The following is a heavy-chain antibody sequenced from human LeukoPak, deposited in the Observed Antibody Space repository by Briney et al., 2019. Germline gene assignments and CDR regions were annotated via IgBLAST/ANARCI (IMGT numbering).Heavy chain of an antibody. D-gene: IGHD3-16*01. V-gene: IGHV3-11*01. CDR3: ATEGGAH. Sequence: PGGSLRLSCAASGFTFSDSYMSWVRQAPGKGLEWVSYISSSGGTIYYADSVKGRFTISKDNAKNSLFLQMNNLRAEDTAVYHCATEGGAHWGQGTLVTVSS. CDR1: GFTFSDSY. CDR2: ISSSGGTI. J-gene: IGHJ4*02.